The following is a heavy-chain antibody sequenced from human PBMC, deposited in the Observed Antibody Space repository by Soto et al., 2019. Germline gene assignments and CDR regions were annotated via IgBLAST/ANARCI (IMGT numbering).Heavy chain of an antibody. V-gene: IGHV4-34*01. CDR1: GGSFSGYD. Sequence: SDTLSLTCAVYGGSFSGYDWSWLRQHPGKGLERIGEINHSGSTNFNPSLKSRVTISVDTSKNQFPLKLTSVTAADTAVYYCARGPHYYASGSFIFYSYGLDVWGQGTTVTVS. D-gene: IGHD3-10*01. J-gene: IGHJ6*02. CDR3: ARGPHYYASGSFIFYSYGLDV. CDR2: INHSGST.